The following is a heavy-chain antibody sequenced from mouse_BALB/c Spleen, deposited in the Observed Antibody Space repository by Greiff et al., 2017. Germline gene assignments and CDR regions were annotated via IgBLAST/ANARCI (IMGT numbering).Heavy chain of an antibody. D-gene: IGHD1-1*01. CDR3: ARNGGGRGGFFAY. Sequence: VQLQESGPGLVQPSQSLSITCTVSGFSLTSYGVHWVRQSPGKGLEWLGVIWSGGSTDYNAAFISRLSISKDNSKSQVFFKMNSLQANDTAIYYCARNGGGRGGFFAYWGQGTLVTVSA. J-gene: IGHJ3*01. CDR2: IWSGGST. V-gene: IGHV2-2*02. CDR1: GFSLTSYG.